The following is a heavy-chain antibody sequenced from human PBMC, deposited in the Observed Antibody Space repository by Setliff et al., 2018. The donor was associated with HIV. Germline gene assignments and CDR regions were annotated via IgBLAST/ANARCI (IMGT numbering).Heavy chain of an antibody. CDR2: IYYSGST. V-gene: IGHV4-59*01. CDR3: ARDTYISGNLYYYYYMDV. Sequence: SETLSLTCTVSGGSISSCYWSWIRQPPGKGLEWSGYIYYSGSTNYNPSLKSRVTISVDTSKNQFSLKLSSVTAADTAVYYCARDTYISGNLYYYYYMDVWGKGTTVTVSS. CDR1: GGSISSCY. J-gene: IGHJ6*03. D-gene: IGHD3-10*01.